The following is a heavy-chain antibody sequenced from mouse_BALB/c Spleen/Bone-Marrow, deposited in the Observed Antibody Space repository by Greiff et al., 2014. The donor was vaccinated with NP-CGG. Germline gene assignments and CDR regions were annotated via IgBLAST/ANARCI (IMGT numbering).Heavy chain of an antibody. J-gene: IGHJ2*01. CDR1: GYTFTDYT. Sequence: LQESGAELASPGASVKMSCKASGYTFTDYTIQWVKQRPGQGLEWIGYVNPRSGYANYNQKFKDKATLTADKSSSTAFMQLSSLTSEDSAVYYCARPKVFALDYWGQGTALTVSS. V-gene: IGHV1-4*01. CDR2: VNPRSGYA. D-gene: IGHD1-3*01. CDR3: ARPKVFALDY.